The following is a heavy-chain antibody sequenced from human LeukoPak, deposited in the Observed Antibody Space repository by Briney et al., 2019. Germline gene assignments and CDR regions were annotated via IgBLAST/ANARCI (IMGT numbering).Heavy chain of an antibody. CDR2: IYSGGST. Sequence: ETLSLTCSVSGDSISRHIYHWTWIRQAPGKGLKWVSVIYSGGSTYYADSVKGRFTISRHTSKNTLYLQMTGLRAEDTAVYYCARGYYYDSRGHNSDAFDIWGQGTMVTVSS. CDR1: GDSISRHIYH. J-gene: IGHJ3*02. D-gene: IGHD3-22*01. V-gene: IGHV3-53*04. CDR3: ARGYYYDSRGHNSDAFDI.